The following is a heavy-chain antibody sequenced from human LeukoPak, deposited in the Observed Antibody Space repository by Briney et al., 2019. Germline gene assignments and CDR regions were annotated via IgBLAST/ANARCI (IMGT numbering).Heavy chain of an antibody. CDR3: ARDLGH. CDR1: GFTFSSYA. Sequence: GRSLRLSCAASGFTFSSYAMHWVRQAPGRGLEWISYISSSSTIYYADSVKGRFTISRDNAKNSLYLQMNSLRDEDTAMYYCARDLGHWGQGTLVTVSS. J-gene: IGHJ1*01. V-gene: IGHV3-48*02. CDR2: ISSSSTI.